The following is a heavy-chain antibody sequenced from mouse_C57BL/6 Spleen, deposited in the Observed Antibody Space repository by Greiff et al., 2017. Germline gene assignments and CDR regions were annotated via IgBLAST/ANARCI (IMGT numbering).Heavy chain of an antibody. D-gene: IGHD1-1*02. V-gene: IGHV1-69*01. CDR3: ARGLLWGWYFDV. CDR2: IDPSDSYT. Sequence: VQLQQSGAELVMPGASVKLSCKASGYTFTSYWMHWVKQRPGQGLEWIGEIDPSDSYTNYNQKFKGKSTLTVDKSSSTAYMQLSSLTSEDSAVYYCARGLLWGWYFDVWGTGTTVTVSS. CDR1: GYTFTSYW. J-gene: IGHJ1*03.